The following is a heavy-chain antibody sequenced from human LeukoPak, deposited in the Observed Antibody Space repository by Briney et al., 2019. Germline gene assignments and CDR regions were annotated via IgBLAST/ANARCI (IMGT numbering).Heavy chain of an antibody. CDR1: GFTFSSYW. Sequence: GGSLRLSCAASGFTFSSYWMHWVRHAPGMALVWVSRINSDGSSTSYAVSVKGRFTISRDNAKNTLYLQMNSLRAEDTAVYYCARGPYSSGWYYFDYWGQGTLVTVSS. J-gene: IGHJ4*02. D-gene: IGHD6-19*01. CDR2: INSDGSST. V-gene: IGHV3-74*01. CDR3: ARGPYSSGWYYFDY.